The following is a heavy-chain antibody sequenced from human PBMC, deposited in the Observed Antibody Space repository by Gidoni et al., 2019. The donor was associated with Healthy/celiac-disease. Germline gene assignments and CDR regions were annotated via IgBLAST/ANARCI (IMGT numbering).Heavy chain of an antibody. CDR1: GFTFISYG. D-gene: IGHD3-3*01. Sequence: QVQLVESGGGVVQPGRFLRLSCDASGFTFISYGMNWVRQAPGKGLEWGAVITYDGSNKYYADAVKGRVTISRDNSKNTLYLQMNSLRAEDTAVYYGAKAGYDFWRGPQYYFDYWGQGTLVTVSS. J-gene: IGHJ4*02. CDR2: ITYDGSNK. CDR3: AKAGYDFWRGPQYYFDY. V-gene: IGHV3-30*18.